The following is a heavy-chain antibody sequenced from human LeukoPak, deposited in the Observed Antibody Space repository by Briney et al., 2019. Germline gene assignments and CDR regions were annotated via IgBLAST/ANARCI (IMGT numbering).Heavy chain of an antibody. D-gene: IGHD3-22*01. CDR3: ARGTRYYDSSGYLDY. V-gene: IGHV1-69*04. CDR1: GGTFISYA. Sequence: SVKVSCKASGGTFISYAISWVRQAPGQGLEWMGRIIPIFGIANYVQKFQGRVTITADKSTSTAYMELSSLRSEDTAVYYCARGTRYYDSSGYLDYWGQGTLVTVSS. CDR2: IIPIFGIA. J-gene: IGHJ4*02.